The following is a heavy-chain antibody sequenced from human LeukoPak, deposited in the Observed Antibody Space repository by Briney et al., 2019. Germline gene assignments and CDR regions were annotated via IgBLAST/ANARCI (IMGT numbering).Heavy chain of an antibody. V-gene: IGHV3-30*18. CDR1: GFTFSSYG. J-gene: IGHJ4*02. CDR3: AKDVGQPLLAGYFDY. D-gene: IGHD2-21*02. Sequence: GGSLRLSCAASGFTFSSYGMHWVRQAPGKGLEWVAVISYDGSNKYYADSVKGRFTISRDNSKNTLYLQMNSLRAEDTAVYYCAKDVGQPLLAGYFDYWGQGTLVTVSS. CDR2: ISYDGSNK.